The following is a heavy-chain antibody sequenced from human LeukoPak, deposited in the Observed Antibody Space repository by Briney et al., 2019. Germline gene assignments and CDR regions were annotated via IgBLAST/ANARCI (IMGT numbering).Heavy chain of an antibody. CDR2: IYHSGST. J-gene: IGHJ4*02. D-gene: IGHD3-22*01. Sequence: SETLSLTCTVSGGSISSSSYYWGWIRQPPGKGLEWIGSIYHSGSTYYNPSLKSRVTISVDTSKNQFSLKLSSVTAADTAVYYCARTYYYDSSGYPRTFDYWGQGTLVTVSS. V-gene: IGHV4-39*07. CDR3: ARTYYYDSSGYPRTFDY. CDR1: GGSISSSSYY.